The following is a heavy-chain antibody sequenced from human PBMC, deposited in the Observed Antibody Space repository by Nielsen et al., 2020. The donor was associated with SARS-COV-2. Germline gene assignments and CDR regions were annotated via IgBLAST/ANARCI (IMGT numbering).Heavy chain of an antibody. Sequence: GESLKISCKGSGYSFTGYWIGWVRQRPGKGLEWMGIIDPGDSDTRYSPSFQGQVTISADKSISTAYLQWSSLKASDTAMYYCARLPSGSAYYFDYWGQGTLVTVSS. J-gene: IGHJ4*02. D-gene: IGHD3-10*01. CDR2: IDPGDSDT. CDR3: ARLPSGSAYYFDY. V-gene: IGHV5-51*01. CDR1: GYSFTGYW.